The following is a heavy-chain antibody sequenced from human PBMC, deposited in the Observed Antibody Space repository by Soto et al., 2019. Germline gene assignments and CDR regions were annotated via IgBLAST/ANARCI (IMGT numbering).Heavy chain of an antibody. Sequence: GGSLRLSCAASGFSFSNYVMHCVRQAPGKGLEWVAAIFRDGNTKQYADYVKGRFSVSRDNSKNTLYMQMNSLRAEDTAVYYCAKRYEYYYDSSGPGYWAQGTMVTFSS. J-gene: IGHJ4*02. CDR2: IFRDGNTK. D-gene: IGHD3-22*01. CDR3: AKRYEYYYDSSGPGY. CDR1: GFSFSNYV. V-gene: IGHV3-33*06.